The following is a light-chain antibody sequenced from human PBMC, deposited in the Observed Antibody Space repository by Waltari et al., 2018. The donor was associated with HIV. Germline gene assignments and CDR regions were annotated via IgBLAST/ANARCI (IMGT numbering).Light chain of an antibody. V-gene: IGLV4-69*01. CDR2: LNSDGSH. J-gene: IGLJ3*02. Sequence: QLVLTQSPSASASLGASVKLTCTLSSGHSTYAIEWHQQQPEKGPRYLMKLNSDGSHSKGDGIPDSFSGSSSGAERYLTISSLQSEDEADYYCQTWGTGILVFGGGTKLTVL. CDR3: QTWGTGILV. CDR1: SGHSTYA.